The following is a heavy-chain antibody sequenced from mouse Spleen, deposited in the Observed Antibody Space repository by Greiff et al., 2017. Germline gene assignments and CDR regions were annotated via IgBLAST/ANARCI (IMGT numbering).Heavy chain of an antibody. V-gene: IGHV5-9-1*01. CDR1: GFTFSSYA. CDR3: ARRREGFFDY. J-gene: IGHJ2*01. CDR2: ISSGGSYT. Sequence: EVMLVESGGGLVKPGGSLKLSCAASGFTFSSYAMSWVRQTPEKRLEWVATISSGGSYTYYPDSVKGRFTISRDNAKNTLYLQMSSLRSEDTAMYYCARRREGFFDYWGQGTTLTVSS.